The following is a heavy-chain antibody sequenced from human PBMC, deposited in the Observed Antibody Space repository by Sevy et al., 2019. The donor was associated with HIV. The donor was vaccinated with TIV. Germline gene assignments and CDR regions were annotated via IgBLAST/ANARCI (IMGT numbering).Heavy chain of an antibody. D-gene: IGHD3-3*01. CDR1: GFTFSSYG. V-gene: IGHV3-30*18. J-gene: IGHJ4*02. Sequence: GGSLRLSCAASGFTFSSYGMHWVRQAPGKGLEWVAVISYDGSNKYYADSVKGRFTISRDNSKSTLYLQMNSLRAEDTAVYYCAKTLTYYGFWSGLDYWGQGTLVTVSS. CDR2: ISYDGSNK. CDR3: AKTLTYYGFWSGLDY.